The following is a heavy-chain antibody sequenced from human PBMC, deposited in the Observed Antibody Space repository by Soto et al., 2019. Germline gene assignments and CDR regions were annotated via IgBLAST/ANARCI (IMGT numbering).Heavy chain of an antibody. Sequence: EVQLVESGGGLVQPGGSLRLSCAASGFTLSDYWMNWVRQAPGKGLEWVANIKQGGSEKNYVDSVKGRFTISTDNAKNSLYLQMSRLRADGTAVYYGAAWGSWGQGAMVTVSS. J-gene: IGHJ4*02. V-gene: IGHV3-7*03. D-gene: IGHD1-26*01. CDR2: IKQGGSEK. CDR1: GFTLSDYW. CDR3: AAWGS.